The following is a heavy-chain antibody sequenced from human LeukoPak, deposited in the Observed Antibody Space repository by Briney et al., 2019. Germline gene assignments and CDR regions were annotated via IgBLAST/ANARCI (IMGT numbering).Heavy chain of an antibody. CDR1: GYTFTGYY. D-gene: IGHD6-19*01. J-gene: IGHJ4*02. Sequence: ASVKVSCKASGYTFTGYYMHWVRQAPGQGLEWMGWINPNSGGTNYAQKFQGWVTMTRDTSITTAYMELSRLRSDDTAVYYCASHSTSSGWSPPDYWGQGTLVTVSS. CDR3: ASHSTSSGWSPPDY. CDR2: INPNSGGT. V-gene: IGHV1-2*04.